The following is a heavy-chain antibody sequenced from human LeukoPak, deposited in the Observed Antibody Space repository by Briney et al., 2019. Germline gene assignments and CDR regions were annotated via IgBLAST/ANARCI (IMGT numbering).Heavy chain of an antibody. CDR3: ARDLSRIAVAGIGDY. CDR1: GYTFTSYG. CDR2: ISAYNGNT. D-gene: IGHD6-19*01. V-gene: IGHV1-18*01. J-gene: IGHJ4*02. Sequence: ASVKVSCKASGYTFTSYGISWVRQAPGQGLEWMGWISAYNGNTNYAQKLQGRVTMTTDTSTSTAYMELRSLRSEDTAVYYCARDLSRIAVAGIGDYWGQGTLVTVSS.